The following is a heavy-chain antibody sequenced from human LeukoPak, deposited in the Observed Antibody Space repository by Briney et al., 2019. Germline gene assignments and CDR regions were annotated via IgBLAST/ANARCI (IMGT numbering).Heavy chain of an antibody. V-gene: IGHV3-21*01. D-gene: IGHD3-10*01. Sequence: GGSLRLSCAASGFTFSSYSMNWVRQAPGKGLEWVSSISSSSSYIYYADSVKGRFTISRDNAKNSLYLQMNSLRAEDTAVYYCAGDYYGSGTTGYWGQGTLVTVSS. J-gene: IGHJ4*02. CDR2: ISSSSSYI. CDR1: GFTFSSYS. CDR3: AGDYYGSGTTGY.